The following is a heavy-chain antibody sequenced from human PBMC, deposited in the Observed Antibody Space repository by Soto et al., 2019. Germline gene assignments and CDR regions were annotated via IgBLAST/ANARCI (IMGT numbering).Heavy chain of an antibody. Sequence: QVQLQESGPGLVKPSQTLSLTCTVSGGSISSGGYYWSWIRQHPGKGLEWIGYIYYSGSTYYNPSLKDRCNLSRRTSKNPFSLKARPLTAADKGVEYWCGKGGDYYYYGMDVWGQGTTVTVSS. CDR3: CGKGGDYYYYGMDV. CDR2: IYYSGST. D-gene: IGHD3-16*01. CDR1: GGSISSGGYY. J-gene: IGHJ6*02. V-gene: IGHV4-31*03.